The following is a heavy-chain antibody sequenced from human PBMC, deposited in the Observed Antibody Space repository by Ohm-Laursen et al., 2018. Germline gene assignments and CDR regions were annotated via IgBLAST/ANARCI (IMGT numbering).Heavy chain of an antibody. CDR3: APATATFDF. J-gene: IGHJ4*02. D-gene: IGHD4-17*01. Sequence: ASVKVSCKASGYAFTGYYIHWVRQAPGQGLEWMGWINPNTGATDYVQKFQGRVTLTRDTSISTAYMELSSLRSDDTAVCYCAPATATFDFWGQGTLVTVSS. CDR1: GYAFTGYY. CDR2: INPNTGAT. V-gene: IGHV1-2*02.